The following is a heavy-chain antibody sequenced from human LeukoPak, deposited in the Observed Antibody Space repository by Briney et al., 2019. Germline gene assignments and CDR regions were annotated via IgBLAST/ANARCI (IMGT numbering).Heavy chain of an antibody. CDR3: ARDEGVVAAPDAFDI. V-gene: IGHV1-69*04. J-gene: IGHJ3*02. CDR1: GGTFSSYA. D-gene: IGHD2-15*01. Sequence: ASVKLSCKASGGTFSSYAISWVRQAPGQGLEWMGRIIPILGIANYAQNFQGRVTITADKSTSPAYMELSSLRSEDTAVYYCARDEGVVAAPDAFDIWGQGTMVTVSS. CDR2: IIPILGIA.